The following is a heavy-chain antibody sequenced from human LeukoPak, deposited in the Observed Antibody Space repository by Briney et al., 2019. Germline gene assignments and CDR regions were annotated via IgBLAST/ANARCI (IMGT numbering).Heavy chain of an antibody. J-gene: IGHJ4*02. CDR1: GGSISSSSYY. V-gene: IGHV4-39*02. Sequence: SETLSLTCTVSGGSISSSSYYWGWIRQPPGKGLEWIVSIYYSGRTYYNPGVKSRVTISVDASNKHFSPKLSSVTAADTAMYYCATLTENKYCSGSSCYPHFDYWGQGTLVTVSS. CDR3: ATLTENKYCSGSSCYPHFDY. D-gene: IGHD2-15*01. CDR2: IYYSGRT.